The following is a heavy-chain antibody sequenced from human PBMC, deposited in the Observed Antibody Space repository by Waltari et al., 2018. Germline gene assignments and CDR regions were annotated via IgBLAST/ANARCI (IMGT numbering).Heavy chain of an antibody. D-gene: IGHD3-10*01. V-gene: IGHV3-21*03. Sequence: EVRLAESGGGLVKPGGSLGLSVKASGLGFRHFDLNWVRQAPGTGLEWVSAIGGTHSNIFYADSVKGRFTVSRDNAKNSLYLQMDNLRAEDSGLYFCTRDLYGSGGDWFDPWGQGTLVTVSS. CDR3: TRDLYGSGGDWFDP. J-gene: IGHJ5*02. CDR2: IGGTHSNI. CDR1: GLGFRHFD.